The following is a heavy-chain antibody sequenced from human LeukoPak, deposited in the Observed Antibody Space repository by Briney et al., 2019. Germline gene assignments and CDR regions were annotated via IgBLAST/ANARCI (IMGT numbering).Heavy chain of an antibody. CDR3: ARDSLIVVVPAAIWESGWFDP. V-gene: IGHV4-61*02. CDR1: GGSISSGSYY. Sequence: SETLSLTCTASGGSISSGSYYWSWIRQPAGKGLEWIGRIYTSGSTNYNPSLKSRVTISVDTSKNQFSLKLSSVTAADTAVYYCARDSLIVVVPAAIWESGWFDPWGQGTLVTVSS. J-gene: IGHJ5*02. CDR2: IYTSGST. D-gene: IGHD2-2*02.